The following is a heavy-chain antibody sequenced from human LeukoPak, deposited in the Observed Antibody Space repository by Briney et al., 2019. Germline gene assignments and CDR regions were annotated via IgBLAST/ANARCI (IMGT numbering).Heavy chain of an antibody. CDR1: GFTFSSYG. CDR2: IWYDGSNK. Sequence: GGSLRLSCAASGFTFSSYGMHWVRQAPGKGLEWVAVIWYDGSNKYYADSVKGRFTISRDNSKNTLYLQMNSLRAEDTAVYYCARGLGIAAEASLADYWGQGTLVTVSS. CDR3: ARGLGIAAEASLADY. D-gene: IGHD6-13*01. V-gene: IGHV3-33*01. J-gene: IGHJ4*02.